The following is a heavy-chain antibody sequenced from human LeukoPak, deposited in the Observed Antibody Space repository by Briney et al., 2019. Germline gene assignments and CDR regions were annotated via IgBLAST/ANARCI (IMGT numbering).Heavy chain of an antibody. D-gene: IGHD3-16*01. Sequence: GASVKVSCKASGYTFTFFDIIWLRQATGQGLAWMGRMNHHSGNTDYAQKFQGRVTMTRDTSIATAYMELSSLRSEDTAVYYCVRWYDYGEKRLDPWGQGTLVTVSS. J-gene: IGHJ5*02. CDR2: MNHHSGNT. CDR1: GYTFTFFD. V-gene: IGHV1-8*01. CDR3: VRWYDYGEKRLDP.